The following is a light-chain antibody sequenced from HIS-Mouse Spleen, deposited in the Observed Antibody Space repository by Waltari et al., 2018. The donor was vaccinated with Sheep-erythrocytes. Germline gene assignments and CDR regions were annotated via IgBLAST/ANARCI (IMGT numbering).Light chain of an antibody. J-gene: IGLJ2*01. CDR3: SSYTSSSTQV. V-gene: IGLV2-14*01. Sequence: QSALTQPASVSGSPGQSITISCPGTSSHVGGYNYVPWYQQHPGKAPKLMIYEVSNRPSGVSNRFSGSKSGNTASLTISGLQAEDEADYYCSSYTSSSTQVFGGGTKLTVL. CDR1: SSHVGGYNY. CDR2: EVS.